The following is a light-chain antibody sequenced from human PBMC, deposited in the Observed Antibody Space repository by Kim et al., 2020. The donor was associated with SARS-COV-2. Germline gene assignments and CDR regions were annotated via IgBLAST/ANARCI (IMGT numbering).Light chain of an antibody. Sequence: EIVMTHSPATLSVSPGERATLSCRASQSVSSNLAWFQQKPGQAPRLLIYAASTRATGVTARLSGSGSGTEFTLTISSLQSEDFAVYYWQQYNNWPPWTFGQGTKVDIK. CDR3: QQYNNWPPWT. CDR1: QSVSSN. J-gene: IGKJ1*01. V-gene: IGKV3-15*01. CDR2: AAS.